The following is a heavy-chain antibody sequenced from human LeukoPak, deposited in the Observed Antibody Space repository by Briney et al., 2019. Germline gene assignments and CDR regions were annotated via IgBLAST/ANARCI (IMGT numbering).Heavy chain of an antibody. J-gene: IGHJ4*02. Sequence: PSETLSLTCAVYGGSFSGYYWSWIRQPPGKGLEWIGEINHSGSTNYNPSLKSRVTISVDTSKNQFSLKLSSVTAADTAVYYCARGFTARYWGQGTLATVSS. CDR3: ARGFTARY. CDR1: GGSFSGYY. CDR2: INHSGST. V-gene: IGHV4-34*01.